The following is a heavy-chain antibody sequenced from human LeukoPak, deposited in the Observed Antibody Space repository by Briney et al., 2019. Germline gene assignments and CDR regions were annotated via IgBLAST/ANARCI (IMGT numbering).Heavy chain of an antibody. CDR3: ARDSYDFWSGYYTLYGMDV. CDR2: IWYDGSNK. D-gene: IGHD3-3*01. CDR1: GFTFSSYG. Sequence: GRSLRLSCAASGFTFSSYGMHWVRQAPGKGLEWVAVIWYDGSNKYYADSVKGRFTISRDNSKNTLYLQMNSLRAEDTAVYYCARDSYDFWSGYYTLYGMDVWGQGTTVTVSS. V-gene: IGHV3-33*01. J-gene: IGHJ6*02.